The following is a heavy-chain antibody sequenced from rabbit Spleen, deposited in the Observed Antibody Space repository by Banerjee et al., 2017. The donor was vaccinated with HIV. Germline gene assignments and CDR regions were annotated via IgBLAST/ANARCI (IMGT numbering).Heavy chain of an antibody. CDR3: ARDLHWNIDA. CDR1: GFSFSNSYY. Sequence: QEQLVESGGGLVQPEGSLTLTCTASGFSFSNSYYISWVRQAPGKRPEWIACIYTGSRVSTWYASWAKGRVTISKTSSTTVTLQMTSLTAADTATYFCARDLHWNIDAWGPGTLVTVS. J-gene: IGHJ2*01. CDR2: IYTGSRVST. V-gene: IGHV1S45*01.